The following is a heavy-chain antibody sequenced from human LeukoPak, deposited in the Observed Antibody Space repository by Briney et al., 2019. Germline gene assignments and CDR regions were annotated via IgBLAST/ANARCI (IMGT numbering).Heavy chain of an antibody. CDR1: GGSISTHY. Sequence: PSETLSLTCTVSGGSISTHYWSWIRQPPGKGLEWIGSIYYSGSTYYNPSLKSRVTISVDTSKNQFSLKLSSVTAADTAVYYCATDYYGSGSYYNWGQGTLVTVSS. D-gene: IGHD3-10*01. J-gene: IGHJ4*02. CDR2: IYYSGST. V-gene: IGHV4-59*05. CDR3: ATDYYGSGSYYN.